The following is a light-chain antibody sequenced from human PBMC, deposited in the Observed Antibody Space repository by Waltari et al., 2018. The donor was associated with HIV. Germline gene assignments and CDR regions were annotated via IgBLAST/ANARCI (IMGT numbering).Light chain of an antibody. V-gene: IGLV4-69*01. CDR1: SGHSSYA. Sequence: QLVLTQSPSASASLGASVKLTCTLSSGHSSYALAWHKQQPEKGPRYLMKLNSDGSHSKGDGIPDRFSVSSSGAERYLTISSLQSEDEADYYCQTWGTGSVVFGGGTKLTVL. CDR2: LNSDGSH. CDR3: QTWGTGSVV. J-gene: IGLJ2*01.